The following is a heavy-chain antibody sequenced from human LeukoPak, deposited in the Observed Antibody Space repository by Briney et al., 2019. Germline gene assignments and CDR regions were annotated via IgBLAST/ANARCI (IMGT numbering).Heavy chain of an antibody. J-gene: IGHJ3*02. CDR2: IKHSGST. CDR3: ARVAVAGQGAFEI. Sequence: SETLSLTCAVYGGSFSGYYWSWIRQPPGKGQEWIGEIKHSGSTNYNPSLKSRVTISVDTSKNQFSLKLSSVTAADTAVYYCARVAVAGQGAFEIWGQGTMVTVSS. CDR1: GGSFSGYY. D-gene: IGHD6-19*01. V-gene: IGHV4-34*01.